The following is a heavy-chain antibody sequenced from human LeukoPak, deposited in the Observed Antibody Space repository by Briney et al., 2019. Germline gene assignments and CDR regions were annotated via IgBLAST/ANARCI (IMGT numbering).Heavy chain of an antibody. CDR1: GYTFTSYG. CDR2: ISAYNGNT. CDR3: ARDQGGRYGSGSFDY. Sequence: ASVKVSCKASGYTFTSYGISWVRQAPGQGLEWMGWISAYNGNTNYAQKLQGRVTMTTDTSTSTAYMELRSLRSDDTAVYYCARDQGGRYGSGSFDYWGQGTLVTVSS. D-gene: IGHD3-10*01. J-gene: IGHJ4*02. V-gene: IGHV1-18*01.